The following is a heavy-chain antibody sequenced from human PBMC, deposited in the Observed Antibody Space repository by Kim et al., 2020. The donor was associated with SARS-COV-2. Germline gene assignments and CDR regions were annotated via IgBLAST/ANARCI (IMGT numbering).Heavy chain of an antibody. V-gene: IGHV4-59*01. D-gene: IGHD6-13*01. CDR2: IYYSGST. Sequence: SETLSLTCTVSGGSISSYYWSWIRQPPGKGLEWIGYIYYSGSTNYNPSLKSRVTISVDTSKNQFSLKLSSVTAADTAVYYCARDGGEYSSSWYWFDPWGQGTLVTVSS. J-gene: IGHJ5*02. CDR3: ARDGGEYSSSWYWFDP. CDR1: GGSISSYY.